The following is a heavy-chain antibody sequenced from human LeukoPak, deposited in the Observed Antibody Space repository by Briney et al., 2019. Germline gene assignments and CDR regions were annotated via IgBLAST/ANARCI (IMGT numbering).Heavy chain of an antibody. D-gene: IGHD3-22*01. V-gene: IGHV4-61*02. Sequence: SETLSLTCTVSGGSISSGSYYWSWIRQPAGKGLEWIGRIYTSGSTNYNPSLKSRVTISVDTSKNQFSLKLSSVTAADTAVYYCARVPYYYDSSGYVGWFDPWGQGTLVTVSS. CDR3: ARVPYYYDSSGYVGWFDP. J-gene: IGHJ5*02. CDR2: IYTSGST. CDR1: GGSISSGSYY.